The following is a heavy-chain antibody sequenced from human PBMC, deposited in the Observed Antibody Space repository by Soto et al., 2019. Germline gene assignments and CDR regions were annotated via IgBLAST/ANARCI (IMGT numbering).Heavy chain of an antibody. Sequence: DSPMIYLQSPGYFFSGCWLFWVPQMPGKDLEWMGSIYPHDSTGNYNPSAQGQVTMSVDKSIRTDYLQWSSLKASDAALYYCSRGNVATYFEPWGQGTLVTAPQ. J-gene: IGHJ5*02. CDR2: IYPHDSTG. CDR1: GYFFSGCW. V-gene: IGHV5-51*01. CDR3: SRGNVATYFEP.